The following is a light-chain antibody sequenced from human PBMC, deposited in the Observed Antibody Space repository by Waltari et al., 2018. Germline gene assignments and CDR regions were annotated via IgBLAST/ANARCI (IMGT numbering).Light chain of an antibody. Sequence: QSVLTQPPSVSGAPGQRVTIPCTGSTTNIGAGHDVHWYQSLPGTAPKLLIYSNTHRPSGVPDRFSGSRSGSSASLAITGLQTEDEATYYCQSYGSAHVMFGGGTQLTVL. J-gene: IGLJ3*02. CDR1: TTNIGAGHD. V-gene: IGLV1-40*01. CDR2: SNT. CDR3: QSYGSAHVM.